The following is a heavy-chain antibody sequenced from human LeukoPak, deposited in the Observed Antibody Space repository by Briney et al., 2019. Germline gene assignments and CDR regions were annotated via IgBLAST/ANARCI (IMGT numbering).Heavy chain of an antibody. J-gene: IGHJ4*02. D-gene: IGHD2/OR15-2a*01. V-gene: IGHV3-7*01. CDR2: IKQGGGER. CDR1: GFTFNRHW. Sequence: GGSLRLSCAASGFTFNRHWMNWVRQAPGMGLEWVANIKQGGGERNYVDSVKGRFTISRDDAKNSLYLQLNSLRDDDTAVYYCVRDRGALQYFDYWGQGTLVTVSS. CDR3: VRDRGALQYFDY.